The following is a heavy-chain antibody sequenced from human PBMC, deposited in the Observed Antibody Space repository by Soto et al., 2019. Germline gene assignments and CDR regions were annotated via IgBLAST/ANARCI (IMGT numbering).Heavy chain of an antibody. Sequence: ASVKVSCKASGYTFTHYYIHWVRQAPGQGLEWMGIINPNGGITTYAQKFRAGFSMTRDTSTSTVYLELSSLRSEDSAVYYCATSVNPAMAFDYWGQGTLVT. CDR1: GYTFTHYY. CDR3: ATSVNPAMAFDY. J-gene: IGHJ4*02. V-gene: IGHV1-46*01. D-gene: IGHD5-18*01. CDR2: INPNGGIT.